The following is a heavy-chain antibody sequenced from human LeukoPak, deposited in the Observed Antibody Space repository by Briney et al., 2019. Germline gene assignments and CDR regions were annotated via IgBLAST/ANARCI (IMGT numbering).Heavy chain of an antibody. D-gene: IGHD3-9*01. CDR3: AKEMRPYDILTGYFPT. V-gene: IGHV3-23*01. CDR1: GFTFTSYA. Sequence: VGSLRLSSAASGFTFTSYAMSWVRQAPGQGLEWVSAISGSGGSTYYADSVKGRFTIPRDNSNTTLSLQMNSLRAEDTAVYYCAKEMRPYDILTGYFPTWGQGTLVTVSS. CDR2: ISGSGGST. J-gene: IGHJ5*02.